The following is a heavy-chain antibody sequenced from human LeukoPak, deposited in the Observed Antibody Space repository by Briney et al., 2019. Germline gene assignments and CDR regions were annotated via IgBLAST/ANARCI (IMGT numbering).Heavy chain of an antibody. J-gene: IGHJ4*02. Sequence: SETLSLTCTVSGGSINTYFWTWIRQPPGKGLEWIGYINYSGSTNSNPSLKSRVTISVDTSKNQFSLELSSVTAADTAVYYCARVGFGNTPHPIDYWGQGTLVTVSS. CDR1: GGSINTYF. CDR2: INYSGST. V-gene: IGHV4-59*01. D-gene: IGHD4-23*01. CDR3: ARVGFGNTPHPIDY.